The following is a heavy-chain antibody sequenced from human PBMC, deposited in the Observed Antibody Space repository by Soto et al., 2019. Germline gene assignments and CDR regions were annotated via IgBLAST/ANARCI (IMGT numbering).Heavy chain of an antibody. J-gene: IGHJ6*02. Sequence: GASVKVSCKASGYTFTSYGISWVRQAPGQGLEWMGWISAYNGNTNYAQKLQGRVTMTTDTSTSTAYMELRSLRSDDTAVYYCARDSAGYCSSTSCYTAYYYGMDVWGQGTTVTVSS. CDR2: ISAYNGNT. D-gene: IGHD2-2*02. V-gene: IGHV1-18*01. CDR3: ARDSAGYCSSTSCYTAYYYGMDV. CDR1: GYTFTSYG.